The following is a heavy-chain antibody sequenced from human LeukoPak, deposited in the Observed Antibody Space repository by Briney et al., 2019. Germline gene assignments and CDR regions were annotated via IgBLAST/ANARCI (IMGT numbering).Heavy chain of an antibody. CDR2: ISAYNGNT. Sequence: ASVKVSCRASGYTFTSYGISWVRQAPGQELEWMGWISAYNGNTNYAQKLQGRVTMTTDTSTSTAYMELRSLRSDDTAVYYCARAVAPGVCDYWGQGTLVTVSS. CDR3: ARAVAPGVCDY. J-gene: IGHJ4*02. V-gene: IGHV1-18*01. D-gene: IGHD6-19*01. CDR1: GYTFTSYG.